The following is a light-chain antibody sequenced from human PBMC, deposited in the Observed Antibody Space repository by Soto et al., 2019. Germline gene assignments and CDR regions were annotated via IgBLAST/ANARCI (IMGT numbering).Light chain of an antibody. CDR3: NSYTGRGTQV. V-gene: IGLV2-14*01. CDR1: SGDVGGYDY. J-gene: IGLJ1*01. Sequence: QSVLTQPASVSGYPGQSITLSCTGTSGDVGGYDYVSWYQQSPGKAPKLIIYEVRKRPSGVTNRFSGSKSDNTASLTNSGLHAEDEADYYCNSYTGRGTQVFGTGTKLTVL. CDR2: EVR.